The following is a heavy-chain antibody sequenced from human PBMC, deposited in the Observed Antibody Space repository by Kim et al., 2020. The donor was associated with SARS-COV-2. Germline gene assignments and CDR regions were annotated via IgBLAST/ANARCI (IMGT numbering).Heavy chain of an antibody. CDR1: GFTFSRYG. CDR2: ISYDGSNK. V-gene: IGHV3-30*04. D-gene: IGHD6-19*01. CDR3: ARDIASYSSGWIYYYYGMDV. J-gene: IGHJ6*02. Sequence: GGSLRLSCAASGFTFSRYGMHWVRQAPGKGLEWVAVISYDGSNKNYVDSVKGRFTISRDNSKTTLYLQMNSLRAEDTAVYYCARDIASYSSGWIYYYYGMDVWGQGTTVTVSS.